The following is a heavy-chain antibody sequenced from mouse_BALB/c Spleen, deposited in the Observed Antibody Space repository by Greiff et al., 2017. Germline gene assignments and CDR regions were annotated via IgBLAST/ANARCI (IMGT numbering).Heavy chain of an antibody. Sequence: VQLQQSGAELARPGASVKMSCKASGYTFTSYTMHWVKQRPGQGLEWIGYINPSSGYTNYNQKFKDKATLTADKSSSTAYMQLSSLTSEDSAVYYCARSDDYDWYFDVWGAGTTVTVSS. CDR3: ARSDDYDWYFDV. D-gene: IGHD2-4*01. J-gene: IGHJ1*01. CDR2: INPSSGYT. CDR1: GYTFTSYT. V-gene: IGHV1-4*01.